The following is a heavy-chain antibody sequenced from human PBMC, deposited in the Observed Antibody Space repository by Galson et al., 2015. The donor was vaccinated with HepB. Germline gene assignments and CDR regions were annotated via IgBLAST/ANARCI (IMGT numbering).Heavy chain of an antibody. CDR1: GYTFTSYG. D-gene: IGHD3-16*01. Sequence: SVKVSCKASGYTFTSYGISWVRQAPGQGPEWMGWISTDSGNTNYTQKYQDRITMTTDIPTTTVYMELRSLRSDDTAIYYCARGGRLADFSSVGSWGQGTLVTVSS. J-gene: IGHJ4*02. V-gene: IGHV1-18*01. CDR3: ARGGRLADFSSVGS. CDR2: ISTDSGNT.